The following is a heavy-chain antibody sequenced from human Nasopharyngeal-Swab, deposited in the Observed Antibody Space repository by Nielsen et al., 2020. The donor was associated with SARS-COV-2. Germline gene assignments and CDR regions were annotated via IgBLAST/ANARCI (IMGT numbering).Heavy chain of an antibody. V-gene: IGHV4-59*13. CDR2: IYFSGST. CDR3: ARVALGSYLRGRGMDV. D-gene: IGHD3-16*02. J-gene: IGHJ6*02. CDR1: NGSINSYY. Sequence: SETLSLTCTVSNGSINSYYWSWIRKPPGKGLEWMGYIYFSGSTSYNPSLKSRVTMSVDTSKNQFSLNLTSVTAADTAVYYCARVALGSYLRGRGMDVWGQGTTVTVSS.